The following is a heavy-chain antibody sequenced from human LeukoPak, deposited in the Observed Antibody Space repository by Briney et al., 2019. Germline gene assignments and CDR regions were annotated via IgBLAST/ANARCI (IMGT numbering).Heavy chain of an antibody. Sequence: PGGSLRLSCAASGFTFSSYAMHWVRQAPGKGLEWVAVISYDGSNKYYADSVKGRFTISRDNSKNTLYLQMNSLRAEDTAVYYCARDVSQDGYCSSTSCYSVFMDVWGQGTTVTVSS. CDR1: GFTFSSYA. V-gene: IGHV3-30*04. CDR3: ARDVSQDGYCSSTSCYSVFMDV. J-gene: IGHJ6*02. CDR2: ISYDGSNK. D-gene: IGHD2-2*03.